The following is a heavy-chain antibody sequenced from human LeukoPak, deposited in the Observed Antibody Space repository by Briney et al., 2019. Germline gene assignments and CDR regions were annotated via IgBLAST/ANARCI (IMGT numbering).Heavy chain of an antibody. V-gene: IGHV3-21*01. J-gene: IGHJ5*02. CDR1: GFTFSSYA. CDR3: ARDPGPYGSGSYFLFRWFDP. Sequence: GGSLRLSCAASGFTFSSYAMSWVRQAPGKGLEWVSSISSSSSYIYYADSVKGRFTISRDNAKNSLYLQMNSLRAEDTAVYYCARDPGPYGSGSYFLFRWFDPWGQGTLVTVSS. CDR2: ISSSSSYI. D-gene: IGHD3-10*01.